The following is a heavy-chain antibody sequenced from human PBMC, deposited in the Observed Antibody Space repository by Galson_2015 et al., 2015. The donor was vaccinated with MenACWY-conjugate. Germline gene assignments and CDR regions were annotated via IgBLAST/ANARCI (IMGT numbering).Heavy chain of an antibody. V-gene: IGHV3-13*01. CDR3: VTEGRSSAGNIWYFDL. CDR1: GFTFSTYD. D-gene: IGHD2-2*01. Sequence: SLRLSCAASGFTFSTYDMHRVRQAPGEGLEWVSAIGVGADTYYSDSVRGRFTISRENAKSSLYLQMNSLRAEDTAVYYCVTEGRSSAGNIWYFDLWGHGTLVTVSS. CDR2: IGVGADT. J-gene: IGHJ2*01.